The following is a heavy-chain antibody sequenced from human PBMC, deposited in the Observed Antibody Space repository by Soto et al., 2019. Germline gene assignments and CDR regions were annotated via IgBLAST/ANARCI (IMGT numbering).Heavy chain of an antibody. J-gene: IGHJ4*02. V-gene: IGHV4-4*07. CDR1: SGSINIFY. CDR3: ARDRIIGTSYSDY. D-gene: IGHD1-7*01. Sequence: PSETLSLTCTVSSGSINIFYWAWIRHPAGKGLEWIGRIHSSGTTNYNPSLSSRVTMSVDPSKNQFSLRLTSVTAADTAVYYCARDRIIGTSYSDYWGQGILVTVSS. CDR2: IHSSGTT.